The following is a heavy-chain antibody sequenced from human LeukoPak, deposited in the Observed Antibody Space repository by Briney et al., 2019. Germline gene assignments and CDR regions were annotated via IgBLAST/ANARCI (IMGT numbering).Heavy chain of an antibody. D-gene: IGHD2-2*01. CDR2: IYPGDSDT. Sequence: GESLKISCKGSGYRFTSYWIGWVRQMPGKGLEWMGIIYPGDSDTRYSPSFQGQVTISADKSISTAYLQWSSLKASDTATYYCARQGEIVVVPAEDAFDIWGQGTMVTVSS. J-gene: IGHJ3*02. V-gene: IGHV5-51*01. CDR1: GYRFTSYW. CDR3: ARQGEIVVVPAEDAFDI.